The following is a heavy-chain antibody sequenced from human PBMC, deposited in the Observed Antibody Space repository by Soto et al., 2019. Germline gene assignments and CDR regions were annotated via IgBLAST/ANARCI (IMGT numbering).Heavy chain of an antibody. CDR3: AREPNVLSGVRALGGMDV. D-gene: IGHD3-10*01. J-gene: IGHJ6*02. CDR2: IYYSGST. V-gene: IGHV4-31*03. Sequence: PSETLSLTCTVSGGSISSGGYYWRCIRQHPGKGLEWIGYIYYSGSTYYNPSLKSRVTISVDTSKNQFSLKLSSVTAADTAVYYCAREPNVLSGVRALGGMDVWGQGTTVTVSS. CDR1: GGSISSGGYY.